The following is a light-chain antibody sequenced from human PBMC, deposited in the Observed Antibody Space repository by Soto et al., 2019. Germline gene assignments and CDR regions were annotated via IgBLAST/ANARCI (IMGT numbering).Light chain of an antibody. Sequence: EIVLTQSPCTLSLSQGERATLSCRASQSVSSSYLAWYQQKPGQAPRLLIYGASSRATGIPDRFSGSGSGTDFTLTISRLQPEDFAVYYCQHYGTSLTFGGGTMVDI. V-gene: IGKV3-20*01. CDR3: QHYGTSLT. CDR1: QSVSSSY. J-gene: IGKJ4*01. CDR2: GAS.